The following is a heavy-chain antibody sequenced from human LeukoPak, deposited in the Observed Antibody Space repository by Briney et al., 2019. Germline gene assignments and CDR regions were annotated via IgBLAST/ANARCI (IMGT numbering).Heavy chain of an antibody. CDR1: GGSISSSSYY. Sequence: PSETLSLTCTVSGGSISSSSYYWGWIRQPPGKGLEWIGSIYYSGSTYYSPSLKSRVTISVDTSKNQFSLKLSSVTAADTAVYYCARLEQLVKGGSDYWGQGTLVTVSS. CDR2: IYYSGST. D-gene: IGHD6-6*01. CDR3: ARLEQLVKGGSDY. J-gene: IGHJ4*02. V-gene: IGHV4-39*01.